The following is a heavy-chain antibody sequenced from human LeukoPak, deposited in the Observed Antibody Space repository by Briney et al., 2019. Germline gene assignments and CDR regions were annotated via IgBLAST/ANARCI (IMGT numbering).Heavy chain of an antibody. V-gene: IGHV4-59*04. CDR3: ARHNLRSSGWPNFDY. CDR2: IYYSGST. D-gene: IGHD6-19*01. CDR1: GGSISSYY. J-gene: IGHJ4*02. Sequence: SETLSLTCTVSGGSISSYYWSWIRQPPGKGLEWIGYIYYSGSTYYNPSLKSRVTISVDTSKNQFSLKLSSVTAADTAVYYCARHNLRSSGWPNFDYWGQGTLVTVSS.